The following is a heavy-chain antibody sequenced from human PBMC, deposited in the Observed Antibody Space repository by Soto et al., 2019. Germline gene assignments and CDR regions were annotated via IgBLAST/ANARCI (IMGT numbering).Heavy chain of an antibody. CDR2: INTDTGNT. J-gene: IGHJ5*02. CDR1: GYSFANYG. CDR3: ARDLMYTISPDSWFDP. Sequence: QVQLVQSGVEVKKPGASVKVSCKTSGYSFANYGINWVRQAPGQGLEWMGWINTDTGNTVYAQTFQGRLTMTTDTSTSTVFMDLRSLRTDDTAVYYCARDLMYTISPDSWFDPWGQGTLVTVSS. V-gene: IGHV1-18*01. D-gene: IGHD6-6*01.